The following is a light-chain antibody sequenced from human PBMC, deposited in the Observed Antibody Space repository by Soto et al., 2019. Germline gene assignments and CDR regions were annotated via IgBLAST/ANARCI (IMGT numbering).Light chain of an antibody. Sequence: QSVLTQPASVSGSPGQSITISCTGASRDVGGYNYVSWYQQHPGKAPKLMIYDVSNRPSGVSNRFSGSKSGNTASLTISGLQAEDEADYYCSSYTSSSTRLFGGGTKLTVL. CDR2: DVS. CDR3: SSYTSSSTRL. V-gene: IGLV2-14*01. CDR1: SRDVGGYNY. J-gene: IGLJ2*01.